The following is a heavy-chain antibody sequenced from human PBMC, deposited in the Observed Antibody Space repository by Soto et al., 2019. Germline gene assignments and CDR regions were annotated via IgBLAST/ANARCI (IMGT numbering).Heavy chain of an antibody. J-gene: IGHJ4*02. CDR2: MSGSSSTT. Sequence: PGGSLRLSCATSGLTFSNYAMSWVRQAQGGGLELVSSMSGSSSTTYYADSVRVRFTISRDRSKNPLYLQMSSLRAEDTALSYCAKNQERELPRVIDFWGQGTLVTVSS. CDR1: GLTFSNYA. V-gene: IGHV3-23*01. D-gene: IGHD1-7*01. CDR3: AKNQERELPRVIDF.